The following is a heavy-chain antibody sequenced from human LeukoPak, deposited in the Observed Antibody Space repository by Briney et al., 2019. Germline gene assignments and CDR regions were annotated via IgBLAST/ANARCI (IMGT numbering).Heavy chain of an antibody. CDR1: GYTFTGYY. CDR3: ARESLRFLEWLLYRNWFDP. J-gene: IGHJ5*02. V-gene: IGHV1-2*02. CDR2: INPNSGGT. Sequence: ASVKASCKASGYTFTGYYMHWVRQAPGQGLEWMGWINPNSGGTNYAQKFQGRVTMTRDTSISTAYMELSRLRSDDTAVYYCARESLRFLEWLLYRNWFDPWGQGTLVTVSS. D-gene: IGHD3-3*01.